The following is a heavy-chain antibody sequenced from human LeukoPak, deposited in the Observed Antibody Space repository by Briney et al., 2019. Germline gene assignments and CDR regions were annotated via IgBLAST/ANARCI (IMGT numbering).Heavy chain of an antibody. CDR2: ISGSGGST. CDR1: GFTFSSYA. Sequence: GGSLRLPCAASGFTFSSYAMSWVCQAPGKGLEWVSAISGSGGSTYYADSVKGRFTISRDNSKNTLYLQMNSLRAEDTAVYYCAKVYAGYSSGWYGGAFDIWGQGTMVTVSS. V-gene: IGHV3-23*01. D-gene: IGHD6-19*01. CDR3: AKVYAGYSSGWYGGAFDI. J-gene: IGHJ3*02.